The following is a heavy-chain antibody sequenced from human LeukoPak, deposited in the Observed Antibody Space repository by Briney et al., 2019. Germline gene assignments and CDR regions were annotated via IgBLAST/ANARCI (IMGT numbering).Heavy chain of an antibody. CDR3: ARSKVGATFDY. D-gene: IGHD1-26*01. J-gene: IGHJ4*02. CDR1: GGSISSSSYY. Sequence: PSETLSLTCTVSGGSISSSSYYWGWIRQPPGKGLEWIGRIYYSGSTYYNPSLKSRVTISVDTSKNQFSLKLSSVTAADTAVYYCARSKVGATFDYWGQGTLVTVSS. V-gene: IGHV4-39*01. CDR2: IYYSGST.